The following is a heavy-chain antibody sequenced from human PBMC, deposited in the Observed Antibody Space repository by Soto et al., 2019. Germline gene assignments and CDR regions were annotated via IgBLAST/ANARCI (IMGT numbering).Heavy chain of an antibody. D-gene: IGHD1-7*01. CDR2: VWFDGSIQ. Sequence: GGSLRLSCVASGFTFSDYGIHWVRQAPDKGLEWVAVVWFDGSIQYYGDSVKGRFTISRDNSNNTVDLQMNNLRAEDKAVYYCARVDFGGNSYYFDYWGQGTPVTVSS. CDR1: GFTFSDYG. J-gene: IGHJ4*02. CDR3: ARVDFGGNSYYFDY. V-gene: IGHV3-33*01.